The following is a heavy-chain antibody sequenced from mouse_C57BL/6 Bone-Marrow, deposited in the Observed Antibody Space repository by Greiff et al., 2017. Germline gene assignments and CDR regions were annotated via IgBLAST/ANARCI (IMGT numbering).Heavy chain of an antibody. CDR1: GFNIKDDY. Sequence: EVKLMQSGAELVRPGASVKLSCTASGFNIKDDYIHWVKQRPEQGLEWIGWIDPEIGDTEYASKFQGKATITSDTSSNTAYLQLSSLTSEDTAVYYCSSVDGSYFDFWGQGTPLTVAS. CDR2: IDPEIGDT. J-gene: IGHJ2*01. V-gene: IGHV14-4*01. CDR3: SSVDGSYFDF. D-gene: IGHD2-3*01.